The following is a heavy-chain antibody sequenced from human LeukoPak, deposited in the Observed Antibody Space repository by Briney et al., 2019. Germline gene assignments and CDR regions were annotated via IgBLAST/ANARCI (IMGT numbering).Heavy chain of an antibody. J-gene: IGHJ3*02. CDR2: IYYSGST. V-gene: IGHV4-59*06. D-gene: IGHD2-21*02. Sequence: SETLSLTCTVSGGSISSYYWSWIRQHPGKGLEWIGYIYYSGSTYYNPSLKSRVTISVDTSKNQFSLKLSSVTAADTAVYYCARDLGNTYCGGDCYSHDAFDIWGQGTMVTVSS. CDR3: ARDLGNTYCGGDCYSHDAFDI. CDR1: GGSISSYY.